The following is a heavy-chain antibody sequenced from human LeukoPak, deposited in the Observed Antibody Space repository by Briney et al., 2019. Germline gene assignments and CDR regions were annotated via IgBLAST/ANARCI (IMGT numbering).Heavy chain of an antibody. D-gene: IGHD6-13*01. CDR1: GFSFSDYW. J-gene: IGHJ4*02. V-gene: IGHV3-7*03. CDR2: IKQDGSEK. Sequence: GGSLRLSCATSGFSFSDYWMNWVRQAPGKGLEWVANIKQDGSEKYYVDSVKGRFTISRDNAKNSLYLQMNSLRVEDTAVYYCARVQGLKPAAGTGGRGQGTLVTVSS. CDR3: ARVQGLKPAAGTGG.